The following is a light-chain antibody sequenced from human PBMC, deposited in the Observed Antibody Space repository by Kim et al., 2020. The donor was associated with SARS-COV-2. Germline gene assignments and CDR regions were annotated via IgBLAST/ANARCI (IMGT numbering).Light chain of an antibody. Sequence: SYELTQPPSVSVSPGQTASITCSGDKLGDKYVSWYQQKPGQSPVLVVYSDTKRPLGIPERFSGSNSGNTATLTISGTQALDEADYYCQAWDTGTVFFGGGTQLTVL. J-gene: IGLJ2*01. CDR1: KLGDKY. V-gene: IGLV3-1*01. CDR2: SDT. CDR3: QAWDTGTVF.